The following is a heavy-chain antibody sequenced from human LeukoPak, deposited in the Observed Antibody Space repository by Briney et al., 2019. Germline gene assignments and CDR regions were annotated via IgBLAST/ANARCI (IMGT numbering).Heavy chain of an antibody. CDR1: GYTLTELS. CDR3: ATSIAAAFRIYYGVDV. D-gene: IGHD6-13*01. Sequence: GASVKVSCKVSGYTLTELSMHWVRQAPGKGLEWMGGFDPEDGETIYAQKFQGRVTMTEDTSTDTAYMELSSLRSEDTAVYYCATSIAAAFRIYYGVDVWGQGTTVTVSS. J-gene: IGHJ6*02. V-gene: IGHV1-24*01. CDR2: FDPEDGET.